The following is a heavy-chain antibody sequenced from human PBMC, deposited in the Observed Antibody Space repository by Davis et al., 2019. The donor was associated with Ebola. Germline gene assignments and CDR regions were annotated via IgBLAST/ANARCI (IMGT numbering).Heavy chain of an antibody. CDR2: ISSSSSTI. D-gene: IGHD2-2*01. Sequence: GESLKISCAASGFTFSSYSMNWVRQAPGKGLEWVSYISSSSSTIYYADSVKGRFTISRDNAKNSLYLQMNSLRAEDTAVYYCARDWDPIVVVWANTDYGMDVWGQGTTVTVSS. CDR3: ARDWDPIVVVWANTDYGMDV. CDR1: GFTFSSYS. V-gene: IGHV3-48*01. J-gene: IGHJ6*02.